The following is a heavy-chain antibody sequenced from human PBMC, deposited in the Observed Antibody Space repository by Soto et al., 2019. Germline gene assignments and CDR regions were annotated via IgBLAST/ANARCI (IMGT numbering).Heavy chain of an antibody. CDR3: ARHTARYYYYYYMDV. CDR1: GYSFTSYW. D-gene: IGHD5-18*01. CDR2: IDPSDSYT. V-gene: IGHV5-10-1*01. Sequence: LGESLKISCKGSGYSFTSYWISWVRQMPGKGLEWMGRIDPSDSYTNYSPSFQGHVTISADKSISTAYLQWSSLKASDTAMYYCARHTARYYYYYYMDVWGKGTTVTVSS. J-gene: IGHJ6*03.